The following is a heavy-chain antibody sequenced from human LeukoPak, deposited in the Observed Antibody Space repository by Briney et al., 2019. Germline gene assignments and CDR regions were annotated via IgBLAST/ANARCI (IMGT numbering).Heavy chain of an antibody. V-gene: IGHV3-23*01. Sequence: PGGSLRLSCAASGFTFSSYAMNWVRQAPGKGLERVSGISGSGGSTYYADSVKGRFTISRDNSKNTLYLQMNSLRAEDTAVYYCAKAPKGYYDSHDYWGQGTLVTVSS. D-gene: IGHD3-22*01. CDR3: AKAPKGYYDSHDY. CDR2: ISGSGGST. J-gene: IGHJ4*02. CDR1: GFTFSSYA.